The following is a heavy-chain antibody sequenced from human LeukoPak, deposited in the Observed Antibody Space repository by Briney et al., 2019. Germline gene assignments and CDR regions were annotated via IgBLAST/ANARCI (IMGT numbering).Heavy chain of an antibody. CDR3: ASDIAAAVSTFDC. Sequence: SETLSLTCTVSGGSISSSSYYWGWIRRPPGKGLEWIGSIYYSGSTYYNPSLKSRVTISVDTSKNQFSLKLSSVTAADTAVYYCASDIAAAVSTFDCWGQGTLVTVSS. CDR1: GGSISSSSYY. J-gene: IGHJ4*02. D-gene: IGHD6-13*01. CDR2: IYYSGST. V-gene: IGHV4-39*07.